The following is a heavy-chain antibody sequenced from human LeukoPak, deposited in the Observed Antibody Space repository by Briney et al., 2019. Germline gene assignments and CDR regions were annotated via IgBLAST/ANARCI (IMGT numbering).Heavy chain of an antibody. CDR3: ARISRGELPTF. CDR2: ISGSSTYI. V-gene: IGHV3-21*04. Sequence: GGSLRLSCAASGFTFSRHSMNWVRQAPGKGLEWVSSISGSSTYIYYADSVKGRFTISRDNAKNSLYLQMNSLRVEDTAIYYCARISRGELPTFWGQGTLVIVSS. J-gene: IGHJ4*02. CDR1: GFTFSRHS. D-gene: IGHD1-7*01.